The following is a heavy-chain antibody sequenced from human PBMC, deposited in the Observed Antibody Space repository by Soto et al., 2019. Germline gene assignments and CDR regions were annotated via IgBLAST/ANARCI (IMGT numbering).Heavy chain of an antibody. Sequence: EVQLLESGGGLVQPGGSLRLSCAASGFSFSSYAMNWVRQAPGKGLEWVSVISGSGDSTYYADSVKGRFTISRDNSKNTLYLQMISRRAEDTAGYYCARRSSGWYFDYWGQGTLVIVSS. J-gene: IGHJ4*02. CDR2: ISGSGDST. CDR1: GFSFSSYA. CDR3: ARRSSGWYFDY. D-gene: IGHD6-19*01. V-gene: IGHV3-23*01.